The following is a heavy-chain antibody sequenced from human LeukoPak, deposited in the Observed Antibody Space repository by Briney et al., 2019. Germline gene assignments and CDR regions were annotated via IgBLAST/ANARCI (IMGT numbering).Heavy chain of an antibody. J-gene: IGHJ4*02. CDR3: AKGQVWLRGYFDY. D-gene: IGHD5-18*01. CDR2: ISGSGGST. Sequence: PGGSLRLSCAASGFTFSNYAMSWVRQAPGKGLEWVSGISGSGGSTYYADSVKGRFTISRDNSKNTLYLQMNSLRAEDTAVFYYAKGQVWLRGYFDYWGQGTLVTVSS. CDR1: GFTFSNYA. V-gene: IGHV3-23*01.